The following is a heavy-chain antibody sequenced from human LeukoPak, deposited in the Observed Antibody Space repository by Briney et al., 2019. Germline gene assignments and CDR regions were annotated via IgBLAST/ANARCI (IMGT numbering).Heavy chain of an antibody. V-gene: IGHV1-69*13. D-gene: IGHD1-26*01. CDR1: GGTFSSYA. J-gene: IGHJ4*02. CDR3: ARDGGSGSYSYYFDY. Sequence: GASVKVSCKASGGTFSSYAISWVRQAPGQGLEWMGGIIPIFGTANYAQKFQGRVTITADESTSTAYMELSSLRSEDTAVYYCARDGGSGSYSYYFDYWGQGTLVIVSS. CDR2: IIPIFGTA.